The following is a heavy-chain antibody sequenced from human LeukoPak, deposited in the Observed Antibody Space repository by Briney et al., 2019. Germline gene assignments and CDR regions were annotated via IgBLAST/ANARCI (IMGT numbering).Heavy chain of an antibody. D-gene: IGHD4-17*01. CDR1: GFTFTNYA. J-gene: IGHJ4*02. CDR2: ISVSGGST. V-gene: IGHV3-23*01. Sequence: GGSLRLSCAASGFTFTNYAMTWVRQAPGKGLEWVSGISVSGGSTYYADSVKGRFTISRDTSKNTLYLQMNSLSAEDTAVYYCARDTYGDGFDYWGQGTLVTVSS. CDR3: ARDTYGDGFDY.